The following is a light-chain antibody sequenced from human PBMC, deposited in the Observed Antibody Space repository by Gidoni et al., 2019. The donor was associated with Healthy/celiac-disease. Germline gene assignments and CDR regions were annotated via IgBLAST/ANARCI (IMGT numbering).Light chain of an antibody. V-gene: IGLV2-14*03. J-gene: IGLJ1*01. CDR1: SSDVGGYNY. CDR2: DVS. Sequence: QSALTQPASVSGSPGPSITISCTGTSSDVGGYNYVSWYQQHPGKAPKLMIYDVSNRPSGVSNRFSGSKSGNTASLTISGLQAEDEADYYCSSYTSSSTLYVFGTGTKVXVX. CDR3: SSYTSSSTLYV.